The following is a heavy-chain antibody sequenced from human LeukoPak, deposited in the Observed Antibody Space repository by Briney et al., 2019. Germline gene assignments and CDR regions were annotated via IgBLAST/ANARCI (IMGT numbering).Heavy chain of an antibody. Sequence: SETLSLTCTVSGGSISSYYWSWIRQPPGKGLEWIGYIYYSGSTNYNPSLKSRVTISVDTSKNQFSLKLSSVTAADTAVCYCARDLGIAAAGFDYWGQGTLVTVSS. CDR2: IYYSGST. CDR1: GGSISSYY. J-gene: IGHJ4*02. CDR3: ARDLGIAAAGFDY. V-gene: IGHV4-59*01. D-gene: IGHD6-13*01.